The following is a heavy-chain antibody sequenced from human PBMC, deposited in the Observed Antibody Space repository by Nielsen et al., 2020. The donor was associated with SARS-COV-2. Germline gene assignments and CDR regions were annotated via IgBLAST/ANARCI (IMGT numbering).Heavy chain of an antibody. V-gene: IGHV4-30-4*01. J-gene: IGHJ4*02. CDR1: GGSISSGYYY. Sequence: SETLSLTCTVSGGSISSGYYYWTWIRQPPGKGLEYIGYISYSGSTYYDPSLKSRVTISGDTSKNQFSLRLSSVTAADTAVYYCARGGSYFDYWGQGTLITVSS. CDR2: ISYSGST. D-gene: IGHD3-10*01. CDR3: ARGGSYFDY.